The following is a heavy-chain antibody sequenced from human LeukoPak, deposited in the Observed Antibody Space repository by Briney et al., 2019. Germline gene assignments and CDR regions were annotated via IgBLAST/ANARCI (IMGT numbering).Heavy chain of an antibody. J-gene: IGHJ3*02. D-gene: IGHD5/OR15-5a*01. Sequence: PGGSLRLSCAASGFTFSSYAMSWVRQAPGKGLEWVSAISGSGGSTSYADSVKGRFTISRDNAKNTVYLQMNSLRVEDTAMYFCASVRLPGDAFDIWGQGTRVTVSS. CDR2: ISGSGGST. V-gene: IGHV3-23*01. CDR1: GFTFSSYA. CDR3: ASVRLPGDAFDI.